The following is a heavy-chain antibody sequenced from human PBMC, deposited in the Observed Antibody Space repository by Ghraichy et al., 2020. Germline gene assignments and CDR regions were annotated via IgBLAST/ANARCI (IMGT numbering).Heavy chain of an antibody. D-gene: IGHD2-15*01. J-gene: IGHJ6*02. CDR3: ARDAGEGYRYGMDV. V-gene: IGHV3-21*01. Sequence: GGSLRLSCAASGFTFSSYSMNWVRQAPGKGLEWVSSISSSSSYIYYADSVKGRFTISRDNAKNSLYLQMNSLRAEDTAVYYCARDAGEGYRYGMDVWGHGPTPTVPS. CDR2: ISSSSSYI. CDR1: GFTFSSYS.